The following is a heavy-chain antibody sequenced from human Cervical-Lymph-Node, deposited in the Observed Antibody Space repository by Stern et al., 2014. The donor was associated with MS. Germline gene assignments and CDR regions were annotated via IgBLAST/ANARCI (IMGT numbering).Heavy chain of an antibody. CDR2: IHDRGST. CDR3: ATTRWDLFTWNWFDP. Sequence: QVQLVESGPGLVKPSQTLSLTCTVSGGSISSSGYYWSWIRQPADKGLEWIGRIHDRGSTYYNPSLKSRVTISMDTATHQFSLNLTSGTAADTAVYYCATTRWDLFTWNWFDPWGQGTLVTVSS. J-gene: IGHJ5*02. CDR1: GGSISSSGYY. V-gene: IGHV4-61*02. D-gene: IGHD1-26*01.